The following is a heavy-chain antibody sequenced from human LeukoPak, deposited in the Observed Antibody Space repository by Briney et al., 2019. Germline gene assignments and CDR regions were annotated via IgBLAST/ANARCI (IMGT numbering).Heavy chain of an antibody. Sequence: GGSRRPSGTASGFTFSDYWMTGVRQAPGKGPEWVANIKQDGSQRYYVDSVRGRFTISRDNAKNSLFLQMNGLRAEDTAVYYCARRGGSSSRRSPIDYWGQGTLVTVSS. J-gene: IGHJ4*02. CDR3: ARRGGSSSRRSPIDY. CDR2: IKQDGSQR. CDR1: GFTFSDYW. V-gene: IGHV3-7*01. D-gene: IGHD6-6*01.